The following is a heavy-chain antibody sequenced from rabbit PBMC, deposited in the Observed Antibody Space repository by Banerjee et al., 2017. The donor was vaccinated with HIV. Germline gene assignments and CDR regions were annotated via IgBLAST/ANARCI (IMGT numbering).Heavy chain of an antibody. CDR3: ARTDAAGAGFDL. Sequence: QSLEESGGDLVKPGASLTLTCTASGFSFSSSYYMCWVRQAPGKGLEWIACIYTGSSSTTYYASWAKGRFTISQTSSTTVTLQMTSLTAADTATYFCARTDAAGAGFDLWGPGTLVTVS. D-gene: IGHD3-1*01. J-gene: IGHJ4*01. V-gene: IGHV1S40*01. CDR1: GFSFSSSYY. CDR2: IYTGSSSTT.